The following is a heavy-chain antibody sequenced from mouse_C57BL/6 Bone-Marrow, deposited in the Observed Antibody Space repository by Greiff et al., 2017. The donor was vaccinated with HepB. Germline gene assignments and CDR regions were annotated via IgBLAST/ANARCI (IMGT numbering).Heavy chain of an antibody. CDR3: ATSYGPLYAMDY. CDR1: GFTFTDYY. D-gene: IGHD1-2*01. J-gene: IGHJ4*01. V-gene: IGHV7-3*01. Sequence: EVMLVESGGGLVQPGGSLSLSCAASGFTFTDYYMSWVRQPPGKALEWLGFIRNKANGYTTEYSASVKGRFTISRDNSQSILYLQMNALRAEDSATYYCATSYGPLYAMDYWGQGTSVTVSS. CDR2: IRNKANGYTT.